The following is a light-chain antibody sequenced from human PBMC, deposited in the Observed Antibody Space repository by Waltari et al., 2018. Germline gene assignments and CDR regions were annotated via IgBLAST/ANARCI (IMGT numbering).Light chain of an antibody. Sequence: QSVLTQPPSASGTPGQRVTISCSGSSSNIGSNYVYWYQQLPGTAPKLLRYKDNHRPRGVPDRFSGSKSGTSASLASSGLRSEDEAVYFCAAWDDSLSGNWVFGGGTKVTVL. CDR2: KDN. J-gene: IGLJ3*02. CDR1: SSNIGSNY. CDR3: AAWDDSLSGNWV. V-gene: IGLV1-47*01.